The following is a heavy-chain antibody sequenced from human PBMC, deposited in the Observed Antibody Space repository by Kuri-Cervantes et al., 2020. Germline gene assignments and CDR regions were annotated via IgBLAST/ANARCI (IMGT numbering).Heavy chain of an antibody. Sequence: GESLKISCAASGFTASSNYMSWVRQAPGKGLEWVAVISYDGSNKYYADSVKGRFTISRDNSKNTLYLQMNSLRAEDTAVYYCARAAYSGYDLGAGYWGQGTLVTVSS. CDR3: ARAAYSGYDLGAGY. J-gene: IGHJ4*02. CDR2: ISYDGSNK. CDR1: GFTASSNY. V-gene: IGHV3-30-3*01. D-gene: IGHD5-12*01.